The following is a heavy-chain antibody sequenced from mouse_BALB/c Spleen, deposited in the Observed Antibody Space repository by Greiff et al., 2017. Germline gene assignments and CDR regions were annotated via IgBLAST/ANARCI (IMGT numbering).Heavy chain of an antibody. CDR3: AREGITTGNYFDY. D-gene: IGHD2-4*01. J-gene: IGHJ2*01. CDR1: GYSITSGYY. CDR2: ISYDGSN. V-gene: IGHV3-6*02. Sequence: VQLKESGPGLVKPSQSLSLTCSVTGYSITSGYYWNWIRQFPGNKLEWMGYISYDGSNNYNPSLKNRISITRDTSKNQFFLKLNSVTTEDTATYYCAREGITTGNYFDYWGQGTTLTVSS.